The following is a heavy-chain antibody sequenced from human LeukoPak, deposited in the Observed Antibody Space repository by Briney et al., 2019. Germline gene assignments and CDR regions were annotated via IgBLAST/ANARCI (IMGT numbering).Heavy chain of an antibody. CDR1: GFTFSSYE. CDR2: LSSSGSTI. J-gene: IGHJ3*02. CDR3: ARPNEVHVAFDI. V-gene: IGHV3-48*03. Sequence: GGALRLSCAASGFTFSSYEMNWVRQAPGKGLEWVSYLSSSGSTIYYADSVKGRFTISRDNAKNSLYLQMNSLRAEDTAVYYCARPNEVHVAFDIWGQGTMVTVSS.